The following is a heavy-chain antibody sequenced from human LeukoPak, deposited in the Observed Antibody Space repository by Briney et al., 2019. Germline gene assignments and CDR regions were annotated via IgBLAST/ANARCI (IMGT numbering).Heavy chain of an antibody. D-gene: IGHD2-2*01. CDR2: ISSNGGST. V-gene: IGHV3-64*01. CDR3: ARDYGEVPAAPSY. Sequence: GGSLRLSCAASGFTFSSYAMHWVRQAPGKGLEYVSAISSNGGSTYYANSVKGRFTISRDNSKNTLYLQMGSLRAEDMAVYYCARDYGEVPAAPSYWGQGTLVTVSS. J-gene: IGHJ4*02. CDR1: GFTFSSYA.